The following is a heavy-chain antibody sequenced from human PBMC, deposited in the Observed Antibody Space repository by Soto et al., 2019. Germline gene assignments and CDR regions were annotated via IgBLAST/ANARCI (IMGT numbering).Heavy chain of an antibody. V-gene: IGHV3-7*01. CDR1: GFTFSSYW. CDR2: IKQDGSEK. D-gene: IGHD2-2*01. Sequence: PVGSLRLSGAASGFTFSSYWMSWVRQAPGKGLEWVANIKQDGSEKYYVDSVKGRFTISRDNAKNSLYLQMNSLRAEDTAVYYCARDLTPVVPVPAGYYGMDVWGQGTTVTVSS. CDR3: ARDLTPVVPVPAGYYGMDV. J-gene: IGHJ6*02.